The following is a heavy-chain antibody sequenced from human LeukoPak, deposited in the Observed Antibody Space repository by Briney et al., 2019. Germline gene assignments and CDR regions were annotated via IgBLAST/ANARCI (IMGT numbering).Heavy chain of an antibody. D-gene: IGHD2-2*02. CDR3: AKERTQDIVVVPAAILDY. Sequence: GGSLRLSCAASGLTFSSYGMHWVRQAPGKGLEWVAFIRYDGSNKYYADSVKGRFTISRDNSKNTLYLQMNSLRAEDTAVYCCAKERTQDIVVVPAAILDYWGQGTLVTVSS. CDR2: IRYDGSNK. V-gene: IGHV3-30*02. CDR1: GLTFSSYG. J-gene: IGHJ4*02.